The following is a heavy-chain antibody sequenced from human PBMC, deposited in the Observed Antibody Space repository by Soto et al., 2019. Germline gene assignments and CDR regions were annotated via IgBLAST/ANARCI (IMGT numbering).Heavy chain of an antibody. J-gene: IGHJ5*02. CDR2: IKGDGSET. Sequence: EVQLVESGGGLVQPGGSLRLSCAASGFSLSDYCIHWVRQAPGKGLVWLSRIKGDGSETDYADSVRGRFTISRDNAKNTVYLQLNSLRVEDTAVYYCARDYHGSGNPWGQGTPVTVSS. CDR1: GFSLSDYC. V-gene: IGHV3-74*01. CDR3: ARDYHGSGNP. D-gene: IGHD3-10*01.